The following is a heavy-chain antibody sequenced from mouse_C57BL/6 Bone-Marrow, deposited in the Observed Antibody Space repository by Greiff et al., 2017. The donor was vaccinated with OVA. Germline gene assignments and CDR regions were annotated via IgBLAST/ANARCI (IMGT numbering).Heavy chain of an antibody. Sequence: EVMLVESGGGLVKPGGSLKLSCAASGFTFSSYAMSWVRQTPEKRLEWVATISDGGSYTYYPDNVKGRFTISRDNAKNNLYLQMSHLKSEDTAMYYCASDRITTVPYWYFDVWGTGTTVTVSS. CDR2: ISDGGSYT. CDR3: ASDRITTVPYWYFDV. V-gene: IGHV5-4*03. D-gene: IGHD1-1*01. J-gene: IGHJ1*03. CDR1: GFTFSSYA.